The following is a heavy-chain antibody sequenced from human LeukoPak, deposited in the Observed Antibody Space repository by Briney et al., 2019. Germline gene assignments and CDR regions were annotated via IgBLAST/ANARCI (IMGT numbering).Heavy chain of an antibody. CDR3: TRMTAGHDY. CDR1: GVSFDDYY. V-gene: IGHV4-34*01. D-gene: IGHD2-21*02. J-gene: IGHJ4*02. CDR2: INHSGYT. Sequence: PSETLSLTCAVSGVSFDDYYWSWVRQTPGKGLEWIGEINHSGYTNDSPSLKSRVTLSIDTSRKQFSLNLRSVTVADTGIYYCTRMTAGHDYWGQGTLVTVSS.